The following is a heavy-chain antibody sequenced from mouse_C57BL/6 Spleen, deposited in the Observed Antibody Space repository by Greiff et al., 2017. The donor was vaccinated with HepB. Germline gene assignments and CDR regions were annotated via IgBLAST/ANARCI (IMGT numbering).Heavy chain of an antibody. CDR1: GFTFSSYT. D-gene: IGHD1-1*01. Sequence: EVQLQESGGGLVKPGGSLKLSCAASGFTFSSYTMSWVRQTPEKRLEWVATISGGGGNTYYPDSVKGRFTISRDNAKNTLYLQMSSLRSEDTALYYCARNYGSSSYYFDYWGQGTTLTVSS. J-gene: IGHJ2*01. CDR3: ARNYGSSSYYFDY. V-gene: IGHV5-9*01. CDR2: ISGGGGNT.